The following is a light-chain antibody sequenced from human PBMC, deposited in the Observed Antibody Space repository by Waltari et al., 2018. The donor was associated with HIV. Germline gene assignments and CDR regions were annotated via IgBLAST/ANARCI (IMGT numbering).Light chain of an antibody. CDR1: AGDFVFFIF. CDR3: AFFTDDNTLL. V-gene: IGLV2-14*03. J-gene: IGLJ3*02. CDR2: DVD. Sequence: AVPHLPPVLGLPGQPTTLPCPGDAGDFVFFIFSSCYQQHPGKLPRLIVYDVDSRASGISTRFSGSKSGHTASLSISGLRAEDEADYYCAFFTDDNTLLFGGGTKVTVL.